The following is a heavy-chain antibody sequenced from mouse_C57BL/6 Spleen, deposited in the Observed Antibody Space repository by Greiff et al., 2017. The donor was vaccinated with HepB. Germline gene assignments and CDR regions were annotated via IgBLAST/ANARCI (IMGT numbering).Heavy chain of an antibody. CDR1: GYTFTSYW. J-gene: IGHJ2*01. D-gene: IGHD2-1*01. Sequence: QVQLQQPGAELVKPGASVKLSCKASGYTFTSYWMQWVKQRPGQGLGWIGEIDPSDSYTNYNQKFKGKATLTVDTSSSTAYMQLSSLTSEDSAVYYCARNYGNLDYWGQGTTLTVSS. CDR2: IDPSDSYT. CDR3: ARNYGNLDY. V-gene: IGHV1-50*01.